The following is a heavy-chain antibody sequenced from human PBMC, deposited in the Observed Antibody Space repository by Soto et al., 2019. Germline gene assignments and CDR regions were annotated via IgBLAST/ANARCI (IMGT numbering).Heavy chain of an antibody. V-gene: IGHV3-21*01. CDR3: AGGNGGFHFEY. D-gene: IGHD5-12*01. J-gene: IGHJ4*02. CDR2: ISSSSSYI. CDR1: VFTFSSYS. Sequence: GGSLRLSCASSVFTFSSYSMNCVRQSPGKWLEWVSSISSSSSYIYYADSVKGRFTISRDNAKNSLYLQMNSLRAEDTAVYYCAGGNGGFHFEYWGQGTLVTVSS.